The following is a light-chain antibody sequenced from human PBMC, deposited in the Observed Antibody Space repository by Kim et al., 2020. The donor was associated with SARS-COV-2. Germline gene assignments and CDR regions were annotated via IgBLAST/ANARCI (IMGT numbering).Light chain of an antibody. CDR3: QSYDSSLSGWV. CDR2: GNS. CDR1: SSNIGAGYD. Sequence: QRVPIACTGSSSNIGAGYDVHWYQQLPGTAPTLLFYGNSNRPSAVPDRFSGSKAGTSASLAITGLQAEEEADYYCQSYDSSLSGWVFGGGTQLTVL. V-gene: IGLV1-40*01. J-gene: IGLJ3*02.